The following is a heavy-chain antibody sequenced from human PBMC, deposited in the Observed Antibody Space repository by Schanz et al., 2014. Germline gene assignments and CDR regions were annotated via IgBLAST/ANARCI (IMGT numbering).Heavy chain of an antibody. Sequence: EVQLVESGGGLVQPGGSLRLSCAASGFTLSNSDMHWVRQGTGKGLEWVSTIGYLGDTYYPDSVKGRFTISRDNSENTLYLQMNSLSADDTAVFYCAREQIMAAAGLVDYWGHGTLVTVSS. CDR2: IGYLGDT. J-gene: IGHJ4*01. CDR1: GFTLSNSD. V-gene: IGHV3-13*01. CDR3: AREQIMAAAGLVDY. D-gene: IGHD6-13*01.